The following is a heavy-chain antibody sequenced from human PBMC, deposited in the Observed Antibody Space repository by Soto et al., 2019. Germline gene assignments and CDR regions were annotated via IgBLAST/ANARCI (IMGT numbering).Heavy chain of an antibody. V-gene: IGHV3-23*01. J-gene: IGHJ4*02. Sequence: EVQLLESGGDLVQPGGSLRLSCGVSGFSFSSYAMAWVRQVPGKGLEWLSVITVRGHTAYYADSVRGRFTISRDDSVDTLDLELNSLRGEDAAVYYCARGLSACGTARLTYYLDFCGQGTLVTVS. D-gene: IGHD5-18*01. CDR2: ITVRGHTA. CDR1: GFSFSSYA. CDR3: ARGLSACGTARLTYYLDF.